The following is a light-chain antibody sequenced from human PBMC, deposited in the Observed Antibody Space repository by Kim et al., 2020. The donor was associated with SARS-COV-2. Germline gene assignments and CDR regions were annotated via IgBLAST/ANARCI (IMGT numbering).Light chain of an antibody. J-gene: IGKJ4*01. Sequence: DVQVTQSPCALSASVGDRVTITCRASQSVDNLWAWYQQKPGKAPNLLIHKASTLESGVPSRFSGSASGTESTLTISSLQPDDFATYYCQRYNDYPLTFGGGTKVDIK. CDR1: QSVDNL. CDR2: KAS. CDR3: QRYNDYPLT. V-gene: IGKV1-5*03.